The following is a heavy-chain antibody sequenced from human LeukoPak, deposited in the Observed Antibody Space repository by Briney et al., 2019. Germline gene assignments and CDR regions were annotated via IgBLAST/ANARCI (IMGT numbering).Heavy chain of an antibody. CDR1: GFTFSRYS. D-gene: IGHD4-11*01. Sequence: GRSLRLSCVASGFTFSRYSMHWVRQAPGKGLEWVAVISYDGTNKYYGDSVKGRFTMSRDNSKNTLSLQMTSLRDEDTAVYYCVRDQKQYYYYYYGMDVWGQGTTVTVSS. J-gene: IGHJ6*02. CDR3: VRDQKQYYYYYYGMDV. V-gene: IGHV3-30-3*01. CDR2: ISYDGTNK.